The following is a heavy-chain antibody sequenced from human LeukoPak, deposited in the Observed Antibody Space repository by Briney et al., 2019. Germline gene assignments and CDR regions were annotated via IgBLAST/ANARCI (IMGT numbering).Heavy chain of an antibody. D-gene: IGHD1-7*01. Sequence: ASVKVSCKASGYTFTSSDINWGRQATGQGLEWMGWMNPNSGNTGYAQKFQGRVTITRNTSISTAYMELSSLRSEDTAVYYCARGVRRGGTRFDPWGQGTLVTVSS. J-gene: IGHJ5*02. CDR2: MNPNSGNT. CDR1: GYTFTSSD. V-gene: IGHV1-8*03. CDR3: ARGVRRGGTRFDP.